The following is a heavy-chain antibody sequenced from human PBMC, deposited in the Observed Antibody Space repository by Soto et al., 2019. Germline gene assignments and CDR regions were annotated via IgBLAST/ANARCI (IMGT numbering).Heavy chain of an antibody. CDR2: IWYDGSNK. D-gene: IGHD2-2*01. Sequence: GGSLRLSCAASGFTFSSYGMHWVRQAPGKGLEWVAVIWYDGSNKYYADSVKGRFTISRDNSKNTLYLQMNSLRAEDTAVYYCARDIVVVPAAMNWFDPWGQGTLVTVSS. V-gene: IGHV3-33*01. J-gene: IGHJ5*02. CDR3: ARDIVVVPAAMNWFDP. CDR1: GFTFSSYG.